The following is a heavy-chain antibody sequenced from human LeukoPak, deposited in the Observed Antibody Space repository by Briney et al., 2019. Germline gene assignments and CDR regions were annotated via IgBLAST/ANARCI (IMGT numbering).Heavy chain of an antibody. D-gene: IGHD3-10*01. CDR2: ISGGDGAT. CDR1: GFTFSSYA. J-gene: IGHJ4*02. Sequence: GGSLRLSCAASGFTFSSYAMTWVRQAPGKGLEWVSGISGGDGATYYADSVKGRFTISRDNSKNTLYLQMNSLRVEDTAVYYCAKSYYFGSGSPSLDYWGQGTLVTVSS. CDR3: AKSYYFGSGSPSLDY. V-gene: IGHV3-23*01.